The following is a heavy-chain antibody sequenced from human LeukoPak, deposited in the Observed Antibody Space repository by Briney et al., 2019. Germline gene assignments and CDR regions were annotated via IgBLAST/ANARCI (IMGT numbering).Heavy chain of an antibody. Sequence: GASVKVSCKASGYTFTAYGISWVRQAPGQGLEGMGWISGYNGGTKYAQRFEGRVTMTTDTSTTKAFMDLRSLRSDDTAVYFCATSTGGYSDLYFHYWGQGTLVSVSS. CDR3: ATSTGGYSDLYFHY. D-gene: IGHD3-22*01. CDR1: GYTFTAYG. CDR2: ISGYNGGT. V-gene: IGHV1-18*01. J-gene: IGHJ4*02.